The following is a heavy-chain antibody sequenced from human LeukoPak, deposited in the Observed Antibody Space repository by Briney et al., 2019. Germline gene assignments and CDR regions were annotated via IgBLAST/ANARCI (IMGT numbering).Heavy chain of an antibody. CDR2: ISSSGSTI. V-gene: IGHV3-48*03. D-gene: IGHD3-22*01. CDR1: GFTFSSYE. CDR3: ARGITMIVSL. Sequence: GGSLRLSCAAPGFTFSSYEMNWVRQAPGKGLEWVSYISSSGSTIYYADSVKGRFTISRDNAKNSLYLQMNSLRAEDTAVYYCARGITMIVSLWGQGTLVTVSS. J-gene: IGHJ4*02.